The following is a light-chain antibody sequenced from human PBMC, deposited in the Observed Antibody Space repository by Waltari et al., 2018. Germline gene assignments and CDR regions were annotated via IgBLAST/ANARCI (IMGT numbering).Light chain of an antibody. CDR3: QQVNAFPWT. Sequence: DIQMTQSPSSLSASVGDRVTITCRANETINSWLAWYQQKPGKAPKFLIYKASTLESGVPSRFSGSGSGTEFTLTITSLQTGDFATYYCQQVNAFPWTFGHGTQVEIK. CDR2: KAS. V-gene: IGKV1-5*03. CDR1: ETINSW. J-gene: IGKJ1*01.